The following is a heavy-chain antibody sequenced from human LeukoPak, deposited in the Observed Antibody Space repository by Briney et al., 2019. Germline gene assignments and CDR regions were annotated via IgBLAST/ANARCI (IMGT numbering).Heavy chain of an antibody. Sequence: SETLSLTCTVSGGSISSSSYYWGWIRQPPGKGLEWIGSIYYSGSTYYNPSLKSRVTISVDTSKNQFSLKLSSVTAADTAVYYCARESKLVGRTYYYYYMDVWGKGTTVTVSS. CDR2: IYYSGST. CDR3: ARESKLVGRTYYYYYMDV. J-gene: IGHJ6*03. D-gene: IGHD6-13*01. CDR1: GGSISSSSYY. V-gene: IGHV4-39*07.